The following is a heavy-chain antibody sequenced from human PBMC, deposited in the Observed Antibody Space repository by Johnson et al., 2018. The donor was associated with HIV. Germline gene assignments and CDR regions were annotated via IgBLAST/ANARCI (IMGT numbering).Heavy chain of an antibody. CDR1: GFIVSSKY. Sequence: VQLVESGGGLVQPGGSLRLSCAASGFIVSSKYMTWFRQAPGKGLEWVSVLYADGRTYYADSVKGRFTVSSDYSENTLYLQMNSLTAEDTAVYYCARDRTGLIIAAAGHDAFDIWGQGTMVTVSS. V-gene: IGHV3-66*01. CDR3: ARDRTGLIIAAAGHDAFDI. J-gene: IGHJ3*02. CDR2: LYADGRT. D-gene: IGHD6-13*01.